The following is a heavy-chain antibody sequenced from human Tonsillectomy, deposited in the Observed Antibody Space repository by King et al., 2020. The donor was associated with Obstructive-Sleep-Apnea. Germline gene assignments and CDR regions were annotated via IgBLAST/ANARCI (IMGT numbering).Heavy chain of an antibody. CDR3: ARDRPRSLGYCSSTSCPGGYYGMDV. Sequence: QLVQSGGGLVKPGGSLRLSCAASGFTFSDYYMSWIRQAPGKGLEGVSYISSSSSYTNYADSVKGRFTISRDNAKNSLYLQMNSLRAEDTAVYYCARDRPRSLGYCSSTSCPGGYYGMDVWGQGTTVTVSS. CDR2: ISSSSSYT. V-gene: IGHV3-11*06. J-gene: IGHJ6*02. CDR1: GFTFSDYY. D-gene: IGHD2-2*01.